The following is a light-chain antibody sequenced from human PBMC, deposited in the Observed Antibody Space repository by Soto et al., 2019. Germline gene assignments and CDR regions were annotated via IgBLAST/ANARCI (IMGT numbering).Light chain of an antibody. Sequence: DIVMTQSPATLSVSPGERATLSCRASQSVSSNLAWYQQRPGQAPSLLIYGASTRATGIPARFSGSGSGTEFTLTISSLQSEDFAVYYCQQYNNWPPWTFGQGTKVEIK. V-gene: IGKV3-15*01. CDR3: QQYNNWPPWT. CDR2: GAS. CDR1: QSVSSN. J-gene: IGKJ1*01.